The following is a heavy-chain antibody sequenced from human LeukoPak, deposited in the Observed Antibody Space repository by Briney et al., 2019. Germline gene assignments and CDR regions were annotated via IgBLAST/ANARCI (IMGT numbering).Heavy chain of an antibody. J-gene: IGHJ2*01. CDR1: GGFISSYY. Sequence: SETLSLTCTVSGGFISSYYWSWIRQPPGKGLEWIGYIYYSGSTSYNPSLKSRVAMSADTSKNQFSLRLSSVTAADTAVYYCARRGAYSGNDLAWYFDLWGRGTLVTVSS. V-gene: IGHV4-59*08. D-gene: IGHD5-12*01. CDR2: IYYSGST. CDR3: ARRGAYSGNDLAWYFDL.